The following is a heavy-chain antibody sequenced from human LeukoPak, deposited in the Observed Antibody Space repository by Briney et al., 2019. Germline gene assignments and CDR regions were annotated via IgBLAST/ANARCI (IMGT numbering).Heavy chain of an antibody. D-gene: IGHD5-18*01. CDR3: VGYSYGFSTNDY. CDR2: ISTNGDST. J-gene: IGHJ4*02. Sequence: PGGSLRLSCSASGFTFSTYSMHWVRQAPGRGLEYVSAISTNGDSTYYADSVKDRFTISRDNSKNTLYLHMSSLRPEDTAVYYCVGYSYGFSTNDYWGQGTLVTVSS. V-gene: IGHV3-64D*06. CDR1: GFTFSTYS.